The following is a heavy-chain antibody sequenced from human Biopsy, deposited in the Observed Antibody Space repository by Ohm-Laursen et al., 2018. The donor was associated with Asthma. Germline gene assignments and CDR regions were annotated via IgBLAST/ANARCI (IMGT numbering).Heavy chain of an antibody. V-gene: IGHV1-18*01. D-gene: IGHD3-10*01. CDR1: GHTFNSAG. CDR3: ARAVDYSHYYGIDV. Sequence: SSVKVSCKTSGHTFNSAGITWVRQAPGQGLEWMGWISVYNGNTKVAQKLQDRITMITDTSTSTAYMELRSLRSDDTAVYFCARAVDYSHYYGIDVWGQGTTVTVS. J-gene: IGHJ6*02. CDR2: ISVYNGNT.